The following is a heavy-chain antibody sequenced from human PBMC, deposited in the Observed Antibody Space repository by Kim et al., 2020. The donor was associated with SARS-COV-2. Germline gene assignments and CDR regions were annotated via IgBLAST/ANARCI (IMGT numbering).Heavy chain of an antibody. D-gene: IGHD6-13*01. Sequence: SETLSLTCAVYGGSFSGYYWGWIRQPPGKGLEWMGEINHSGSTNYNPSLKSRVTISVDTSKNQFSLKLSSVTAADTAVYYCARGLTYSSSWQATTGNNWFDPWGQGTLVTDSS. CDR1: GGSFSGYY. J-gene: IGHJ5*02. CDR2: INHSGST. V-gene: IGHV4-34*01. CDR3: ARGLTYSSSWQATTGNNWFDP.